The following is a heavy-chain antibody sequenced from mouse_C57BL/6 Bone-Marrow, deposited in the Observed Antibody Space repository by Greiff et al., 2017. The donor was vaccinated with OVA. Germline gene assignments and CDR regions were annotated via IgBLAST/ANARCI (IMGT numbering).Heavy chain of an antibody. CDR3: ARVYYYGSFDY. CDR2: ISDGGSYT. D-gene: IGHD1-1*01. Sequence: EVQVVESGGGLVKPGGSLKLSCAASGFTFSSYAMSWVRQTPEKRLEWVATISDGGSYTYYPDNVKGRFTISRDNAKNNLYLQMSHLKSEDTAMYYCARVYYYGSFDYWGQGTTLTVSS. J-gene: IGHJ2*01. V-gene: IGHV5-4*01. CDR1: GFTFSSYA.